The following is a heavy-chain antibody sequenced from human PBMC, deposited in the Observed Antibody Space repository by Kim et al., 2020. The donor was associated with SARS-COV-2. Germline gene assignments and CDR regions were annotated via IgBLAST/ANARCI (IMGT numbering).Heavy chain of an antibody. CDR1: GFTFDDYA. Sequence: SLRLSCAASGFTFDDYAMHWVRQAPGKGLEWVSGISWNSGSIGYADSVKGRFTISRDNAKNSLYLQMNSLRAEDTALYYCAKDMRSSWSGYIPPYYYYG. V-gene: IGHV3-9*01. J-gene: IGHJ6*01. D-gene: IGHD3-3*01. CDR2: ISWNSGSI. CDR3: AKDMRSSWSGYIPPYYYYG.